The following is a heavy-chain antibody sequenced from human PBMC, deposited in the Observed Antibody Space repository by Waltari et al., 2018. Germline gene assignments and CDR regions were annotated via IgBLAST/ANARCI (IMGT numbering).Heavy chain of an antibody. Sequence: QVQLQESGPGLVKPSGPLSPTCAVSGGSIRSRNLWSWVRPPPGTGLEWIGEIYHSGSTNYNPSLKSRVTISGDKSKNQFSLKLSSVTAADTAVYYCARRDYDFWSGYYRYFWFDPWGQGTLVTVSS. V-gene: IGHV4-4*02. CDR3: ARRDYDFWSGYYRYFWFDP. J-gene: IGHJ5*02. CDR2: IYHSGST. D-gene: IGHD3-3*01. CDR1: GGSIRSRNL.